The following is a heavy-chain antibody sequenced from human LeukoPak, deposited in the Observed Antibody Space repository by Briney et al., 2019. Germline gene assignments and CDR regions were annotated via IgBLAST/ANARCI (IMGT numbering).Heavy chain of an antibody. CDR2: ISGSGGST. CDR3: AKDRGHCTNGGCHNYYYMGV. J-gene: IGHJ6*03. V-gene: IGHV3-23*01. Sequence: GGSLRLSCAASGFTFSSYAMSWVRQAPGKGLEWVSTISGSGGSTDYADSVKGRFTISRDNSKNTLYLQMNSLRAEDTAVYYCAKDRGHCTNGGCHNYYYMGVWGKGTTVTVSS. D-gene: IGHD2-8*01. CDR1: GFTFSSYA.